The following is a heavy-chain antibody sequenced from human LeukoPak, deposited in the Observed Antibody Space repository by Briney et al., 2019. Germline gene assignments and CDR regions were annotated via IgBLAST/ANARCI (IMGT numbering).Heavy chain of an antibody. Sequence: ASVRVSYKASVYTLNIYGISWVRQAPGQGRQWMGWIGPFNDHTNYAQNFQGRVTMTADTTTSTAYMELKSLTSHDTAIYYCARAIGYDRLTAFDSWGQGTLVTVSS. J-gene: IGHJ4*02. CDR3: ARAIGYDRLTAFDS. CDR2: IGPFNDHT. CDR1: VYTLNIYG. V-gene: IGHV1-18*01. D-gene: IGHD3-9*01.